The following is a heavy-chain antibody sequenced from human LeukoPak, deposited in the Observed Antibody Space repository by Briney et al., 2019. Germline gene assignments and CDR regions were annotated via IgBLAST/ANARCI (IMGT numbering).Heavy chain of an antibody. CDR1: GYTFFSYA. D-gene: IGHD3-3*01. V-gene: IGHV1-3*01. CDR3: ARDAKMRSGYSFDY. J-gene: IGHJ4*02. CDR2: INAGNDNT. Sequence: GASVKVSCKAFGYTFFSYAIHWVRQAPGQRLEWMGWINAGNDNTQYSQNLQDRVTITRDTSASTAYMELSSLKSEDTAVYYCARDAKMRSGYSFDYWGQGTLVTVSS.